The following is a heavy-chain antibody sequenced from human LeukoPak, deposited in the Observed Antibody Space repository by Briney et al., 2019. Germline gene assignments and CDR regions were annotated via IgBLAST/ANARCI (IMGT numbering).Heavy chain of an antibody. D-gene: IGHD3-10*02. CDR2: ISSSGSTI. J-gene: IGHJ4*02. Sequence: SGGSLRLSCAASGFTVSSNYMNWVRQAPGKGLEWVSYISSSGSTIYYADSVKGRFTISRDNAKNSLYLQMNSLRAEDTAVYYCASIDFRITMSIDYWGQGTLVTVSS. CDR3: ASIDFRITMSIDY. V-gene: IGHV3-48*03. CDR1: GFTVSSNY.